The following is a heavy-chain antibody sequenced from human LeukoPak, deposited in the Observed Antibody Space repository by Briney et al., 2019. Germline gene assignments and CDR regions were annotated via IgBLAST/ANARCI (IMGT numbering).Heavy chain of an antibody. J-gene: IGHJ6*03. V-gene: IGHV1-18*01. CDR1: GYTFVNFG. CDR2: ISPESGDT. D-gene: IGHD3/OR15-3a*01. CDR3: ARVFGYYYFYMDV. Sequence: ASVSVSCKASGYTFVNFGLIWVRQAPGQGLEWMGWISPESGDTNYAQTFQDRVTMTTDTSTNTAYMELRSLTSDDTAVYFCARVFGYYYFYMDVWGEGTTVIISS.